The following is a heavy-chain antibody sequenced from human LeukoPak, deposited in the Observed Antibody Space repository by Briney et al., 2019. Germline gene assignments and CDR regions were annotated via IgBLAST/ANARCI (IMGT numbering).Heavy chain of an antibody. V-gene: IGHV4-39*01. Sequence: PSETLSLTCTVSGGSISSSSYYWGWIRQPPGKGLEWIGSIYYSGSTYYNPSLKSRVTISVDTSKNQFSLKLSSVTAADTAVYYRAGVKYYGSGSSYFDYWGQGTLVTVSS. CDR2: IYYSGST. D-gene: IGHD3-10*01. J-gene: IGHJ4*02. CDR3: AGVKYYGSGSSYFDY. CDR1: GGSISSSSYY.